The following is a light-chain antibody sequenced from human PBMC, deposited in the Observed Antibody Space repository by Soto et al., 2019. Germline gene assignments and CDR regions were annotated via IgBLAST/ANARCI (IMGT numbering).Light chain of an antibody. CDR3: QQYNNWPWT. V-gene: IGKV3-15*01. Sequence: EIVMTQSPATLSVSPGGRATLSCRASQSISDTLAWYQQKPGQAPRLLIYSASRRATGFPGRFSGSGSGTDFTLTISSLQSEDTAVSYCQQYNNWPWTFGQGTKVDIK. J-gene: IGKJ1*01. CDR1: QSISDT. CDR2: SAS.